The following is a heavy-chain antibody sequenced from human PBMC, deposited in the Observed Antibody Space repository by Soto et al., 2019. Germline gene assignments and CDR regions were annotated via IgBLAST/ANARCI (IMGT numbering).Heavy chain of an antibody. Sequence: SETLSLTCAVSGYSITNGYYWGWIRQPPGKGLEWIGSIYHSGNTYYNPSLKSRVTLSIDTSKNQFSLKLRSVTAADTAMYDCARVKLAGRGSFHDWGQGTLVTVSS. D-gene: IGHD3-3*02. CDR1: GYSITNGYY. J-gene: IGHJ4*02. CDR3: ARVKLAGRGSFHD. CDR2: IYHSGNT. V-gene: IGHV4-38-2*01.